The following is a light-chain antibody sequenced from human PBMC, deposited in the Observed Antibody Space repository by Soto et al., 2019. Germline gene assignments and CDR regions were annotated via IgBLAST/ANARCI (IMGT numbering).Light chain of an antibody. J-gene: IGLJ1*01. CDR2: DVS. CDR1: NSDVGGYKY. CDR3: CSYAGSYSYV. V-gene: IGLV2-11*01. Sequence: QSALTQPRSVSGSPGQSVTISCTGTNSDVGGYKYVSWYQQYPGKAPKLMIYDVSKRPSGVPDRFSGSKSVNTASLTISGLQAEDEADYFCCSYAGSYSYVFGTGTKGHRP.